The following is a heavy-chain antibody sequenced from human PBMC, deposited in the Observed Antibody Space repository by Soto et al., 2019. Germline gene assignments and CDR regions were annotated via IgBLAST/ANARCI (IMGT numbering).Heavy chain of an antibody. D-gene: IGHD3-3*01. CDR2: IIPIFGTA. Sequence: SVKVSCKASGGTFSSYAISWVRQAPGQGLEWMGGIIPIFGTANYAQKFQGRVTITADESTSTAYMELSSLRSEDTAVYYCARGLLEWLPARDYYYYGMDVWGQGTTVTVSS. V-gene: IGHV1-69*13. CDR1: GGTFSSYA. CDR3: ARGLLEWLPARDYYYYGMDV. J-gene: IGHJ6*02.